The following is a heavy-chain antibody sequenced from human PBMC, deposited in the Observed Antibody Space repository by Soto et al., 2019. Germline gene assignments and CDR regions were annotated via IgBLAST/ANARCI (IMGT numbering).Heavy chain of an antibody. V-gene: IGHV4-30-2*01. CDR3: ARCCYYDSSGYYYPNWFDP. CDR1: GGSISSGGYS. Sequence: LSLTCAVSGGSISSGGYSWSWVRQPPGKGLEWIGYIYHSGNTYYNPSLKSRVTISVGRSKNQFSLKLSSVTAADTAVYYCARCCYYDSSGYYYPNWFDPWGQGTLVTVSS. CDR2: IYHSGNT. D-gene: IGHD3-22*01. J-gene: IGHJ5*02.